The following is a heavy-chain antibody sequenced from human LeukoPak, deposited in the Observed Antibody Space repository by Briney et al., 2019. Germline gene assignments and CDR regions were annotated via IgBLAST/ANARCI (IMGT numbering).Heavy chain of an antibody. J-gene: IGHJ4*02. CDR1: GGPISSGGYY. Sequence: SQTLSLTCTVSGGPISSGGYYWSWIRQHPGKGLEWIGYIYYSGSTYYNPSLKSRVTISVDTPKNQFSLKLSSVTAADTAVYYCAREYYDILTGYYSLDYWGQGTLVTVSS. D-gene: IGHD3-9*01. CDR2: IYYSGST. V-gene: IGHV4-31*03. CDR3: AREYYDILTGYYSLDY.